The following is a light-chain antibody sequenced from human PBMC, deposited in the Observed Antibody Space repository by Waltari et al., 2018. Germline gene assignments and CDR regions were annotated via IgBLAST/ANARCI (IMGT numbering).Light chain of an antibody. CDR3: CSFAGSVYIWV. Sequence: QSALTQPRSVSGSPGLSVTISCTGTSSDVGGYNYVSWYQQHPGKAPKLMIYDVSKRPSGVPDRFSGSKSGNTASLTISGLQTEDEADYFCCSFAGSVYIWVFGGGTKLTVL. CDR2: DVS. V-gene: IGLV2-11*01. J-gene: IGLJ3*02. CDR1: SSDVGGYNY.